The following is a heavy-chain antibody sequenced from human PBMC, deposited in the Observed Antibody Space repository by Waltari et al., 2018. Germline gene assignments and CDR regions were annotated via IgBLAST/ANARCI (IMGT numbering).Heavy chain of an antibody. D-gene: IGHD4-17*01. CDR2: IIPILGVP. Sequence: QVQLVQSGAEVKKPGSSVKVSCKASGGTFDNDAISWVRQAPGRGLEWMGCIIPILGVPNYAQKFQGRVKITADRSTTTVYMEVSNLRSGDTATYYCARKVHGPFDIWGQGTMVTVSS. V-gene: IGHV1-69*10. CDR3: ARKVHGPFDI. J-gene: IGHJ3*02. CDR1: GGTFDNDA.